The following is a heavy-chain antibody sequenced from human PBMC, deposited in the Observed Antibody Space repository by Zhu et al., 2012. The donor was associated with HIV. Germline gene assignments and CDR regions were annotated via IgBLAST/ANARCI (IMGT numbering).Heavy chain of an antibody. CDR1: GYSISSGHY. Sequence: QVQLQESGPGLVKPSETLSLTCTVSGYSISSGHYWGWIRQPPGKGLEWIGNMFHGGSTYYNPSLKSRVIISGDTSKNQFSLKLSSVTAADTAVYYCARAVSKSGWSGNFDYWGQGTPVTVSS. D-gene: IGHD6-19*01. CDR3: ARAVSKSGWSGNFDY. V-gene: IGHV4-38-2*02. J-gene: IGHJ4*02. CDR2: MFHGGST.